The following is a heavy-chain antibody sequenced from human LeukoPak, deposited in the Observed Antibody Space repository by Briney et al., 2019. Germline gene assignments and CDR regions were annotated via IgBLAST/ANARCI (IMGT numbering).Heavy chain of an antibody. D-gene: IGHD2-21*02. J-gene: IGHJ4*02. CDR1: GYTFTGYY. V-gene: IGHV1-2*02. CDR2: INPNSGGT. Sequence: ASVKVSCKASGYTFTGYYMHWVRQAPGQVLEWMGWINPNSGGTNYAQKFQGRVTMTRDTSISTAYMELSRLRSDDTAVYYCARVRGTEVVTAIHRYWGQGTLVTVSS. CDR3: ARVRGTEVVTAIHRY.